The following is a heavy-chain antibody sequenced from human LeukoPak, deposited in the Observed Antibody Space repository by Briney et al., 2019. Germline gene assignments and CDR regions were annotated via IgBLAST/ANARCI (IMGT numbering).Heavy chain of an antibody. CDR1: RITFRNAW. D-gene: IGHD1-1*01. V-gene: IGHV3-15*01. CDR2: IRSKTEGETK. Sequence: GGSLRLSCAVSRITFRNAWMGWVRQAPGKGLEWVARIRSKTEGETKEYAASVKGRFTISRDDSRSRLYLQMNSLKTEDTAVYYCATGVVTGTSRWGQGTLVTVSS. CDR3: ATGVVTGTSR. J-gene: IGHJ4*02.